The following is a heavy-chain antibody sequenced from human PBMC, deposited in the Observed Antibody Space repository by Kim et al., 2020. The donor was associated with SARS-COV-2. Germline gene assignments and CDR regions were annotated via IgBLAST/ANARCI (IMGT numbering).Heavy chain of an antibody. CDR2: ISANNGDT. D-gene: IGHD1-1*01. J-gene: IGHJ4*02. V-gene: IGHV1-18*01. CDR1: GYTFTSFG. Sequence: ASVKVSCKASGYTFTSFGISWQRQAPGQGLEWMGWISANNGDTHSARNLQGRVTMTTDTSTSTAYMELRSLRSDDTAVYYCARKATGAPLDSWGQGTLVTVSS. CDR3: ARKATGAPLDS.